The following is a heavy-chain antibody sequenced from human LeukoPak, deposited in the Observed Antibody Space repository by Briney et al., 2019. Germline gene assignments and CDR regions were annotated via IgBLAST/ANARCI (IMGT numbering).Heavy chain of an antibody. CDR1: GGSISSGSYY. D-gene: IGHD3-10*01. Sequence: SETLSLTCTVSGGSISSGSYYWSWIRQPAGKGLEWNGRIYTSGSTNYNPSLKSRVTISVDTSRNQFSLKLSSVTAADTAVYYCERAAYYYGSGDLYFQHWGQGTLVTVSS. CDR2: IYTSGST. V-gene: IGHV4-61*02. J-gene: IGHJ1*01. CDR3: ERAAYYYGSGDLYFQH.